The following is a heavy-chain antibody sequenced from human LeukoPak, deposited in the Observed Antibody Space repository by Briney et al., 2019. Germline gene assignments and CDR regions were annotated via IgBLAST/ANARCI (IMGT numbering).Heavy chain of an antibody. CDR2: IIPIRGIA. CDR1: GGTFSSYA. CDR3: AREYRELRRGGSFDI. V-gene: IGHV1-69*04. Sequence: SVTLSFKGSGGTFSSYAISWVRQAPGQGIEWMGGIIPIRGIANYAQKFQGRVTITADKSTSTAYMELSSLRSEDTAVYYCAREYRELRRGGSFDIWGQGTMVTVSS. J-gene: IGHJ3*02. D-gene: IGHD1-7*01.